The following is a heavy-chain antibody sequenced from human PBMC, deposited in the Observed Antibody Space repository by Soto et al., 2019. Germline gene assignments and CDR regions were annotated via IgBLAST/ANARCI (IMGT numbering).Heavy chain of an antibody. Sequence: QVQLVQSGAEVKKPGSSVKVSCKASGGTFSSYAISWVRQAPGQGLEWMGGIIPIFGTANYAQKFQGRVTITADESTSTAYMELSSLRSEDTAVYYCARGPRGYSYGYSKTPTTELNAFDIWGQGTMVTVSS. CDR1: GGTFSSYA. J-gene: IGHJ3*02. CDR2: IIPIFGTA. D-gene: IGHD5-18*01. CDR3: ARGPRGYSYGYSKTPTTELNAFDI. V-gene: IGHV1-69*01.